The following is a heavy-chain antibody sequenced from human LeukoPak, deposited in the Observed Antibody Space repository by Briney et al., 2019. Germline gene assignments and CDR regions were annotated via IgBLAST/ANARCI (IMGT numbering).Heavy chain of an antibody. D-gene: IGHD3-3*02. Sequence: GASVKVSCKASGYTFTGYYMRWVRQAPGQGLEWMGWINPNSGGTNYAQKFQGRVTMTRDTSISTAYMELSRLRSDDTAVYYCARDLAFDSLSDIMDVWGQGTTVTVSS. CDR2: INPNSGGT. CDR3: ARDLAFDSLSDIMDV. V-gene: IGHV1-2*02. CDR1: GYTFTGYY. J-gene: IGHJ6*02.